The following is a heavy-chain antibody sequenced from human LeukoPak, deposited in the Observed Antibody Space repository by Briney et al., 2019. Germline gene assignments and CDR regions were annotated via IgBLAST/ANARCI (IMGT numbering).Heavy chain of an antibody. CDR2: ISAYNGNT. CDR1: GYTFTSYG. V-gene: IGHV1-18*01. Sequence: ASVKVSCXASGYTFTSYGISWVRQAPGQGLEWMGWISAYNGNTNYAQKLQGRVTMTTDTSTSTAYMELRSLRSDDTAVYYCARGAWFGELLSPFDYWGQGTLVTVSS. D-gene: IGHD3-10*01. CDR3: ARGAWFGELLSPFDY. J-gene: IGHJ4*02.